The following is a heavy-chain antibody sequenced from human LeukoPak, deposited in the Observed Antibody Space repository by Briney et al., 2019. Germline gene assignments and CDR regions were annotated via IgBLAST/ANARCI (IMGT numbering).Heavy chain of an antibody. V-gene: IGHV4-30-2*01. CDR2: IYHSGST. CDR3: ARGGLELDY. CDR1: GGSISSGGYS. J-gene: IGHJ4*02. D-gene: IGHD1-7*01. Sequence: SQTLSLTCAVSGGSISSGGYSWSWIRQPQGKGLEWIGYIYHSGSTYYNPSLKSRVTISVDRSKNQFSLKLNSVTAADTAVYYCARGGLELDYWGQGTLVTVSS.